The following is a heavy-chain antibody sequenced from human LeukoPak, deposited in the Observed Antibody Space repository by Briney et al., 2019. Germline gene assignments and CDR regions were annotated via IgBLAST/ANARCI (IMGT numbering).Heavy chain of an antibody. CDR1: GFAFSTYE. J-gene: IGHJ4*02. CDR3: ARVRVGGYYFDY. V-gene: IGHV3-48*03. CDR2: ISSSGSII. D-gene: IGHD3-10*01. Sequence: GGSLSLFCAPSGFAFSTYEMHGVRQTPGRGLEWVSYISSSGSIIFYADSVKGRFTISRDNAKNSLYLQMNSLSGEDTAVYYCARVRVGGYYFDYWGQGTLVTVSS.